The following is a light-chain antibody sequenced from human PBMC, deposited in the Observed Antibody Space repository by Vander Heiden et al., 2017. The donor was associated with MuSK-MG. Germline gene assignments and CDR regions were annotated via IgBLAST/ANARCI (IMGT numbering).Light chain of an antibody. CDR2: GSR. V-gene: IGLV1-40*01. CDR3: QSYDSSRSVPYV. Sequence: TSYCTGASSNFREGYDVHSDQQFPGPAPKLLIDGSRNRPSGVPDRFSGSKSGTSASLAITGLQAEDEADYYCQSYDSSRSVPYVFGTGTKVTVL. CDR1: SSNFREGYD. J-gene: IGLJ1*01.